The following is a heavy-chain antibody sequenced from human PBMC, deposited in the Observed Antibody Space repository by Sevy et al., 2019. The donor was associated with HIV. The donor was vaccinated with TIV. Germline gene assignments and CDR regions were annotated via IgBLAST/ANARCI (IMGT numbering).Heavy chain of an antibody. Sequence: GGSLRLSCAASGFTFSSYGMSWDRQAPGKGLEWVSGISSSGDSTYYVDSVKGRFTISRDNSKNTVYLQMNSLRAEDTAVYYCAKRKGTSGYYCDFDNWGQGTLVTVSS. V-gene: IGHV3-23*01. CDR1: GFTFSSYG. CDR2: ISSSGDST. J-gene: IGHJ4*02. D-gene: IGHD3-22*01. CDR3: AKRKGTSGYYCDFDN.